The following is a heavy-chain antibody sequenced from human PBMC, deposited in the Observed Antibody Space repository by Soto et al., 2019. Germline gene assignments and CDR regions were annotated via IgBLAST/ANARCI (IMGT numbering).Heavy chain of an antibody. CDR3: ARLGGSYAVPHFDY. J-gene: IGHJ4*02. D-gene: IGHD1-26*01. Sequence: PSETLSLTCTVSGGSISSYYWSWIRQPPGKGLEWIGYIYYSGTTTNYNPSLKSRVTLSVDTSKNQFSLKLSSVTASDTFVYFCARLGGSYAVPHFDYWGQGTLVTVSS. V-gene: IGHV4-59*08. CDR2: IYYSGTTT. CDR1: GGSISSYY.